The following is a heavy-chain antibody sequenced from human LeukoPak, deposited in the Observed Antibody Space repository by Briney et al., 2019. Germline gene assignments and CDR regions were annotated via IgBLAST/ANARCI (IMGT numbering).Heavy chain of an antibody. V-gene: IGHV1-24*01. CDR1: GYTLTELS. Sequence: ASVKVSCKVSGYTLTELSMHWVRQAPGKGLERMGGFDPEDGETIYAQKFQGRVTMTGDTSTDTAYMELSSLRSEDTAVYYCATGVEYYDFWSGYYPFDYWGQGTLVTVSS. CDR3: ATGVEYYDFWSGYYPFDY. CDR2: FDPEDGET. D-gene: IGHD3-3*01. J-gene: IGHJ4*02.